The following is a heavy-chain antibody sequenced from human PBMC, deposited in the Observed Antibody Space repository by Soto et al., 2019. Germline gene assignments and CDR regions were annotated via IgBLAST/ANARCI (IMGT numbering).Heavy chain of an antibody. CDR2: IKSKSEGEST. CDR1: GFTFTNAW. CDR3: PTDHDLSTDYQFHH. J-gene: IGHJ1*01. D-gene: IGHD3-16*01. V-gene: IGHV3-15*01. Sequence: EVQLVESGGGLVKPGGSLRLSCAASGFTFTNAWISWVLQAAGKGLEWVGRIKSKSEGESTDYAAHVKGRCTISRDDSKNTLYLQLNSLETEDTAVYYCPTDHDLSTDYQFHHWGQGKLVTVSA.